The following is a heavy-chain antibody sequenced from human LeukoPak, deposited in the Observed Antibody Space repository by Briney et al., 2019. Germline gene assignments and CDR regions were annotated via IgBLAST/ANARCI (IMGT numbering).Heavy chain of an antibody. CDR3: AKGSAAGTNTFFDY. D-gene: IGHD6-13*01. J-gene: IGHJ4*02. CDR1: GFTFDDYT. CDR2: ISWDGGST. Sequence: GGSLRLSCAASGFTFDDYTMHWVRQAPGKGLEWVSLISWDGGSTYYADSVKGRFTISRDNSKNSLYLQMNSLRTEDTALYYCAKGSAAGTNTFFDYWGQGTLVTVSS. V-gene: IGHV3-43*01.